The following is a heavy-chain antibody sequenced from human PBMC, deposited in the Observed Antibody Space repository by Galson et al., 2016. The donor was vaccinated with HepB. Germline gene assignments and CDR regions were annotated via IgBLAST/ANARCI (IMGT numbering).Heavy chain of an antibody. D-gene: IGHD3-10*01. Sequence: SLRLSCAASGLTVSSHYMSWVRLAPTKGLEWVSVMYISGSTHYADSVKGRFTVSRDSSKNTFLLEMSSLRAEDTALYFCARIAGFYGSGVYPRPPSYYSGVDVWGQGTRSSSP. J-gene: IGHJ6*02. V-gene: IGHV3-66*01. CDR2: MYISGST. CDR3: ARIAGFYGSGVYPRPPSYYSGVDV. CDR1: GLTVSSHY.